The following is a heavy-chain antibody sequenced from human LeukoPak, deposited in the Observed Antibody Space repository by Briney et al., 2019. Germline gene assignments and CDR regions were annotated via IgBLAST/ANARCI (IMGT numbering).Heavy chain of an antibody. CDR2: ISYDGSNK. Sequence: GGSLRLSCAASGFTFSSYWMSWVRQAPGKGLEWVAVISYDGSNKYYADSVKGRFTISRDNSKNTLYLQMNSLRAEDTAVYYCAKDPRSSGWYWSFDYWGQGTLVTVSS. CDR3: AKDPRSSGWYWSFDY. CDR1: GFTFSSYW. D-gene: IGHD6-19*01. V-gene: IGHV3-30*18. J-gene: IGHJ4*02.